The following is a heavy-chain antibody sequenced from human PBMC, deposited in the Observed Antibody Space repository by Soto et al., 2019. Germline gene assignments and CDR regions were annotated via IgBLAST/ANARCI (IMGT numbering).Heavy chain of an antibody. CDR2: IYYSGNT. V-gene: IGHV4-30-4*01. CDR3: ARDFKRNSSPPGPIDY. CDR1: GGSISNFY. Sequence: LSLTCTVSGGSISNFYWCWLRQPPGKGLERIGFIYYSGNTYYNPSLKRRFSISVNTSKNQSSLQLCSVTVANTAVYYYARDFKRNSSPPGPIDYWGLGTLDTVSS. J-gene: IGHJ4*02. D-gene: IGHD6-13*01.